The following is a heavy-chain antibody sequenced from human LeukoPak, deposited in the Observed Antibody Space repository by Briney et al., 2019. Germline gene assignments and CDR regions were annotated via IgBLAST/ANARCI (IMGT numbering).Heavy chain of an antibody. CDR3: ARDDCSGGSCYSLRYYYYYMDV. CDR2: ISSSASFI. Sequence: GGSLRLSCAASGFNFSTYSMKWVRQAPGKGLEWVSSISSSASFIYYADSVKGRFTISRDNAKNSLYLQMNSLRAEDTAVYYCARDDCSGGSCYSLRYYYYYMDVWGKGTTVTVSS. V-gene: IGHV3-21*01. CDR1: GFNFSTYS. J-gene: IGHJ6*03. D-gene: IGHD2-15*01.